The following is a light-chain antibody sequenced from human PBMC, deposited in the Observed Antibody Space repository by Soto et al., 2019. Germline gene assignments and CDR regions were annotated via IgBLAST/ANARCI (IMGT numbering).Light chain of an antibody. CDR2: GAS. CDR1: QSVSSSY. V-gene: IGKV3-20*01. CDR3: HQYGSSPLYT. J-gene: IGKJ2*01. Sequence: EIVLTQSPGTLSLSPGERATLSCKASQSVSSSYLAWYQQNPGQAPRLLIYGASSRATGIPDRFSGSGSGTDFTLTISSLEPEDLAVYYCHQYGSSPLYTFGQGTKLEIK.